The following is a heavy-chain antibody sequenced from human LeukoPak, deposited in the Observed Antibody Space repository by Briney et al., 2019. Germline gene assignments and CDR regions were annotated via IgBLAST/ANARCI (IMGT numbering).Heavy chain of an antibody. J-gene: IGHJ4*02. CDR1: GFTFSGFA. CDR2: ISRSGEST. V-gene: IGHV3-23*01. CDR3: ARDVYYGSGSPRLDY. D-gene: IGHD3-10*01. Sequence: GGSLRLSCAASGFTFSGFAMSWIRQAPGKGLEWVSSISRSGESTFYADSVRGRFTISRDNSKNTVSLQMNSLRAEDTAVYYCARDVYYGSGSPRLDYWGQGTLVTVSS.